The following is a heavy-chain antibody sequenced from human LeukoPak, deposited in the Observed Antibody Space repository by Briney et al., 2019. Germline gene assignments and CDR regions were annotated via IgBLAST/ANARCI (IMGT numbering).Heavy chain of an antibody. D-gene: IGHD6-13*01. V-gene: IGHV1-2*02. Sequence: GAPVKVSCKASGYTFTGYYMHWVRQAPGQGLEWMGWINPNSGGTNYAQKFQGRVTMTRDTSISTAYMELSRLRSDETAVYYCARGYSRFDVGFDYWGQGTLVTVSS. CDR2: INPNSGGT. CDR3: ARGYSRFDVGFDY. J-gene: IGHJ4*02. CDR1: GYTFTGYY.